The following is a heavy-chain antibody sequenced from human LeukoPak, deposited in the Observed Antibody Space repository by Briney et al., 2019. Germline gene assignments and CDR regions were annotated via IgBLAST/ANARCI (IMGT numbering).Heavy chain of an antibody. Sequence: GGSLRLSCAASGFIFDDYAMHWVRQAPGKGLQWVSGIRWNSGIIGYADSVKGRFTISRDNAKNSLYLQMNSLRAEDTALYYCAKGYDSSGFDAFNIWGQGTMVTVSS. J-gene: IGHJ3*02. CDR2: IRWNSGII. CDR3: AKGYDSSGFDAFNI. CDR1: GFIFDDYA. V-gene: IGHV3-9*01. D-gene: IGHD3-22*01.